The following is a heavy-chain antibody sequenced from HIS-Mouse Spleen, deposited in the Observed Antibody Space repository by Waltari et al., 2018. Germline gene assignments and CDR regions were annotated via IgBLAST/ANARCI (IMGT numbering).Heavy chain of an antibody. D-gene: IGHD6-13*01. V-gene: IGHV4-39*07. Sequence: QLQLQESGPGLVKPSETLSLTCTVSGGSISSSSYYWGWIRQPPGKGLEWIGSISYSGSTSDNPSRKICVTISVHPSQNPFSPKLSSVTAADTAVYYCRREIPYSSSWYDWYFDLWGRGTLVTVSS. CDR3: RREIPYSSSWYDWYFDL. J-gene: IGHJ2*01. CDR2: ISYSGST. CDR1: GGSISSSSYY.